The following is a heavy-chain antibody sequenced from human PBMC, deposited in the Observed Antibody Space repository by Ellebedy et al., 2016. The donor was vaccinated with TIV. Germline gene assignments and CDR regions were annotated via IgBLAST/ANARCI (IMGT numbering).Heavy chain of an antibody. V-gene: IGHV3-23*01. D-gene: IGHD3-10*01. Sequence: PGGSLRLSCVASGFTFSTSAMSWVRQAPGKGLEWVSSISAGGDLTYYADSVKGRFTLSRDNSKNTLYLQMNSLRVEDSALYYCASRSYGSGSKLPDYWGQGILVTVSS. CDR1: GFTFSTSA. J-gene: IGHJ4*02. CDR2: ISAGGDLT. CDR3: ASRSYGSGSKLPDY.